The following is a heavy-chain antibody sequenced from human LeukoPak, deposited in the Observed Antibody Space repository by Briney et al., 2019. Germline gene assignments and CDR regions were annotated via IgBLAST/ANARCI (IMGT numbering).Heavy chain of an antibody. CDR3: ARRDFGTTGTGAFDI. CDR2: IYYSGST. J-gene: IGHJ3*02. Sequence: SATLSLTFTFSGGSLTSSSYYWGWLRQPPGKGLEWIGSIYYSGSTYYNPSLKSRVTISVDTSKNQFSLKLSSVTAADTAVYYCARRDFGTTGTGAFDIWGQGTMVTVSS. V-gene: IGHV4-39*01. D-gene: IGHD1-1*01. CDR1: GGSLTSSSYY.